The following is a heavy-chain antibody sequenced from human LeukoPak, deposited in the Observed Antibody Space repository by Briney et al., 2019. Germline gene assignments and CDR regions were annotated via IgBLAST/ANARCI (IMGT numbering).Heavy chain of an antibody. D-gene: IGHD1-20*01. CDR2: IRYDGSNK. V-gene: IGHV3-30*02. J-gene: IGHJ4*02. CDR3: AKETSYITGTTGFDY. Sequence: GGSLRLSCAASGFTFSSYGMHWVRQAPGKGLEWVAFIRYDGSNKYYADSVKGRFTISRDNSKNTLYLQMNSLRAEDTAVYYCAKETSYITGTTGFDYWGQGTLVTVSS. CDR1: GFTFSSYG.